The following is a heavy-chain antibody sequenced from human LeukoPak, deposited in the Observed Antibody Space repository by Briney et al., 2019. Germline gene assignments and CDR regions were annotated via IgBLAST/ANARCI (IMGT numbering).Heavy chain of an antibody. CDR2: ISGSGGST. CDR3: AKSVHSGYYGSGSYYH. D-gene: IGHD3-10*01. Sequence: GGSLRLSCAASGFTFSSYAMSWVRQAPGKGLEWVSAISGSGGSTYYADSVKGRFTISRDNSKNTLYLQMNSLRAEDTAVYYCAKSVHSGYYGSGSYYHWGQGTLVTVSS. J-gene: IGHJ5*02. CDR1: GFTFSSYA. V-gene: IGHV3-23*01.